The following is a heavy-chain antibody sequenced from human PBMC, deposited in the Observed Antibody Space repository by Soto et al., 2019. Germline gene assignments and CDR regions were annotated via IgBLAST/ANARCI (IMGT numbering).Heavy chain of an antibody. D-gene: IGHD2-15*01. CDR2: LYSSDGT. V-gene: IGHV3-53*01. CDR3: VTWLLREHAFDI. Sequence: DVQLEESGGGLIQPGGSLRLSCAASGFSFSGKNYLTWVRQAPGKGLEWVSALYSSDGTYYADSVKGRFTVSRDNSKNTFYLQLHSLRPEDTALYFCVTWLLREHAFDIWGLGTMVTVSS. CDR1: GFSFSGKNY. J-gene: IGHJ3*02.